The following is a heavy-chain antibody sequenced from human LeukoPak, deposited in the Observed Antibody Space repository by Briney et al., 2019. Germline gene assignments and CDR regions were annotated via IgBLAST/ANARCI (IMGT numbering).Heavy chain of an antibody. D-gene: IGHD3-10*01. V-gene: IGHV3-11*01. CDR3: ATGSQIREADY. J-gene: IGHJ4*02. CDR1: GFSISDYY. Sequence: PGGSLRLSCVASGFSISDYYMGWIRQGPGKGLEWLSYISGGSEYISYADSVKGRFTVSRDNAKQSLSLQMNSLRAEDTAVYYCATGSQIREADYWGQGTLVTVSS. CDR2: ISGGSEYI.